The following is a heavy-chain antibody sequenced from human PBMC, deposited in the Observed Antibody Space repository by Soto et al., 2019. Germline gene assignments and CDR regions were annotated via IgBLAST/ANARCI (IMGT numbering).Heavy chain of an antibody. CDR2: LIGNGDSA. CDR1: GFTFSTNA. V-gene: IGHV3-23*01. D-gene: IGHD2-21*01. Sequence: SLRLSCAASGFTFSTNAVSWVRQAPGKGLEWLSSLIGNGDSAYYADSVKGRFTISRDISRNTLFLQMNGLRAEDTAIYYCAKYSGASIWYLDFWGQGTLVTVSS. J-gene: IGHJ4*02. CDR3: AKYSGASIWYLDF.